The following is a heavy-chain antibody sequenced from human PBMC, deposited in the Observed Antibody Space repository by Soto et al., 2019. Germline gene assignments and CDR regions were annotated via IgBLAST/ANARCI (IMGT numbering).Heavy chain of an antibody. J-gene: IGHJ3*02. D-gene: IGHD4-17*01. V-gene: IGHV4-59*01. Sequence: QVQLQESGPGLVKPSETLSLTCTVSSGSIINYYWSWIRQPPGKGLEWIGFIYYSGSTNYTSFLKCLVPMSVDMSRQQPSLKANSVTAADTAVYYCASRLTLATTTGDAFEMWGQGTMVTVSS. CDR1: SGSIINYY. CDR3: ASRLTLATTTGDAFEM. CDR2: IYYSGST.